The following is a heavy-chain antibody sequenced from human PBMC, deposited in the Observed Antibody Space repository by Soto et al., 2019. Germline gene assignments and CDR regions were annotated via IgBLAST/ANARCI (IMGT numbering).Heavy chain of an antibody. CDR3: ARDFVPRAVAGYNWFDP. CDR1: GFTFSSYS. V-gene: IGHV3-48*02. D-gene: IGHD6-19*01. J-gene: IGHJ5*02. Sequence: GESLKISCAASGFTFSSYSMNWVRQAPGKGLEWVSYISSSSSTIYYADSVKGRFTISRDNAKNSLYLQMNSLRDEDTAVYYCARDFVPRAVAGYNWFDPWGQGTLVTVSS. CDR2: ISSSSSTI.